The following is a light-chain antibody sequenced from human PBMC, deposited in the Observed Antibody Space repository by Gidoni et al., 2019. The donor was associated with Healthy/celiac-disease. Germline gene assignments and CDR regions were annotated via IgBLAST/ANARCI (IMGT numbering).Light chain of an antibody. V-gene: IGLV3-1*01. J-gene: IGLJ2*01. Sequence: SYELTQPPSVSGSPGQTASITCSGDTLGDKYACWYQQKPGQSPVLVIYQDSKRPSGIPERFSGSNSGNTATLTISGTQAMDEADYYCQAWDSSTDVVFGGGTKLTVL. CDR1: TLGDKY. CDR3: QAWDSSTDVV. CDR2: QDS.